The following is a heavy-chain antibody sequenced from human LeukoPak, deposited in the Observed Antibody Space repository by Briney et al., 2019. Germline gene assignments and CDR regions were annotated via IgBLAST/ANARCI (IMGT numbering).Heavy chain of an antibody. CDR2: ISSGSTYI. CDR3: VRENHGSFDY. CDR1: GFSFSTYY. Sequence: GGSLRLSCAASGFSFSTYYVNWVRQAPGKGLEWVACISSGSTYIFHADSVRGRFAVSRDNAKNSLYLQMNSLRADDTAVYYCVRENHGSFDYWGRGSLVTVFS. V-gene: IGHV3-21*01. D-gene: IGHD1-14*01. J-gene: IGHJ4*02.